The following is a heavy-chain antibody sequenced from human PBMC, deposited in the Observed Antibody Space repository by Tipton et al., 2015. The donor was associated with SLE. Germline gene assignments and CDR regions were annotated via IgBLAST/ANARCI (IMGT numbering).Heavy chain of an antibody. J-gene: IGHJ3*02. CDR2: IYTSGST. CDR3: ARVRNNGDYVGAFGI. Sequence: TLSLTCTVSGGSISSYYWSWIRQPPGKGLEWIGYIYTSGSTNYNPSLKSRVTISVDTSKKQFSLKLSAVTAADTAVYYCARVRNNGDYVGAFGIWGQGTMVTVSS. D-gene: IGHD4-17*01. V-gene: IGHV4-4*08. CDR1: GGSISSYY.